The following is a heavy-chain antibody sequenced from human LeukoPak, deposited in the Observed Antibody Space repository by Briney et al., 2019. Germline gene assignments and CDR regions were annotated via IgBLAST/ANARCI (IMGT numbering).Heavy chain of an antibody. J-gene: IGHJ4*02. CDR3: AKDDLLLFHY. Sequence: QPGGSLRLSCAASGFTFSSYAMHWVRQAPGKGLEWVAVISYDGSNKYYADSVKGRFTISRDNSKNTVYLQMKSLRVEDTAVYYCAKDDLLLFHYWGQGTQVTVSS. CDR2: ISYDGSNK. V-gene: IGHV3-30*04. D-gene: IGHD2-21*02. CDR1: GFTFSSYA.